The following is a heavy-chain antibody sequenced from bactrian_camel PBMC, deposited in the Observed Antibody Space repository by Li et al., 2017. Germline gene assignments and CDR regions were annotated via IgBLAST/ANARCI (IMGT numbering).Heavy chain of an antibody. CDR1: GFTFSTYA. J-gene: IGHJ4*01. D-gene: IGHD3*01. CDR2: INSNGGTT. Sequence: DVQLVESGGGLVQPGGSLVLSCAASGFTFSTYADMSWYRQAPGKGLEWVSAINSNGGTTNYVDSVKGRFTISRDNAKNTVYLQMNSPKPEDTAMYYCRGANGYSSSLSYWGQGTQVTVS. CDR3: RGANGYSSSLSY. V-gene: IGHV3S40*01.